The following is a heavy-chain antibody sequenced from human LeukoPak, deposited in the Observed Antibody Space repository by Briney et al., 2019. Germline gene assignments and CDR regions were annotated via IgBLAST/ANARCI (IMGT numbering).Heavy chain of an antibody. V-gene: IGHV4-39*01. CDR3: VQMSGFRRYDYSGYYFDY. CDR2: IYYSGST. D-gene: IGHD5-12*01. J-gene: IGHJ4*02. CDR1: GGSIRITSYH. Sequence: PSETLSLTCTVSGGSIRITSYHWGWIRQPSGKGLEWIGSIYYSGSTYYNPSLKSRVTKSVDTSKDQFSLKLNSVTAADTAVYYCVQMSGFRRYDYSGYYFDYWGQGTLVTVSS.